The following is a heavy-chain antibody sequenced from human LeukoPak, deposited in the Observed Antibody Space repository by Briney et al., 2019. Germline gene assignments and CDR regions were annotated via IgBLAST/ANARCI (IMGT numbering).Heavy chain of an antibody. V-gene: IGHV4-34*01. Sequence: PSETLSLTCAVYGGSFSGYYWSWIRQPPGKGLEWIGEINHSGSTNYNPSLKSRVTISVDTSKNQFSLKLSSVTAADTAVYYCARGATRFLWFGQKYAWNWFDPWGQGTLVTVSS. D-gene: IGHD3-10*01. J-gene: IGHJ5*02. CDR2: INHSGST. CDR3: ARGATRFLWFGQKYAWNWFDP. CDR1: GGSFSGYY.